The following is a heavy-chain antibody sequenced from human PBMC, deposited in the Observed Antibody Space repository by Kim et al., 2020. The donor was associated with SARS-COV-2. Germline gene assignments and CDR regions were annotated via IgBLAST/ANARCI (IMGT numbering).Heavy chain of an antibody. CDR2: ISSSGSTI. CDR1: GFIFSDYY. CDR3: TRERRIVVVTAIDAFDI. V-gene: IGHV3-11*01. J-gene: IGHJ3*02. D-gene: IGHD2-21*02. Sequence: GGSLRLSCPASGFIFSDYYMSWIRQAPGKGLEWVSYISSSGSTIYYADSVKGRFTISRDNAKNSLYLQMNNLRAEDTAVYYCTRERRIVVVTAIDAFDIWGQGTVVTVSS.